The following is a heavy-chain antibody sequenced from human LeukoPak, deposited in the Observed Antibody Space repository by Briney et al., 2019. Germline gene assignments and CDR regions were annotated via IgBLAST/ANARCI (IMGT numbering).Heavy chain of an antibody. D-gene: IGHD6-13*01. CDR3: ARLLAGYSSSWNYYFDY. CDR1: GGSITSSRYY. Sequence: SETLSLTCTVSGGSITSSRYYWGWIRQPPGKGPEWIGSIYYSGSTYYNPSLKSRVTISVDTSKNQFSLKLSSVTAADTAVYYCARLLAGYSSSWNYYFDYWGQGTLVTVSS. V-gene: IGHV4-39*01. J-gene: IGHJ4*02. CDR2: IYYSGST.